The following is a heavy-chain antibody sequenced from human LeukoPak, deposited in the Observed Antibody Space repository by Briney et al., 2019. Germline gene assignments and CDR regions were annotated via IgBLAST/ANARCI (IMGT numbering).Heavy chain of an antibody. CDR2: ISYDGSNR. Sequence: HPGRSLRLSCAASGFTFSSSALHWVRQAPGKGLEWVAVISYDGSNRYYADSVRGRFTISRDNSENTLYLQMNSLRAEDTAVYYCARELYNMVRQVGYFDLWGRGTLVTVSS. V-gene: IGHV3-30-3*01. CDR3: ARELYNMVRQVGYFDL. J-gene: IGHJ2*01. D-gene: IGHD3-10*01. CDR1: GFTFSSSA.